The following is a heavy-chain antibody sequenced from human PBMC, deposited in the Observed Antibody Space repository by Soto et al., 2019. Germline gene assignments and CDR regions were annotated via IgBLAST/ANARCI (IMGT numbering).Heavy chain of an antibody. J-gene: IGHJ4*02. CDR3: ARSGASYRAHDY. V-gene: IGHV4-4*02. CDR1: GDSIISINW. Sequence: QVQLQESGPGLVKPSETLSLTCAVSGDSIISINWWSWVRQPPGKGLEWIGEMSHAGSSNYNPPLKSRVTISVDKSKNQFSLKLSSVTAADTAVYYCARSGASYRAHDYWGQGIVVTVSS. D-gene: IGHD2-21*01. CDR2: MSHAGSS.